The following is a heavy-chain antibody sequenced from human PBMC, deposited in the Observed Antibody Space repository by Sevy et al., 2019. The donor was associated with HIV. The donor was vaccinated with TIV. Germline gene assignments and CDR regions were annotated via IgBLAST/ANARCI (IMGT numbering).Heavy chain of an antibody. J-gene: IGHJ4*01. V-gene: IGHV4-34*01. CDR2: INHSGST. D-gene: IGHD3-22*01. Sequence: SETLSLTCTVYGGSFSADYWTWIRQPPGKGGEWIGEINHSGSTNYNPSLKSRVTISLDTSKNQFSLRLTSVTAADTAVFYCARGYDAGPLIYWGHGTLVTVSS. CDR1: GGSFSADY. CDR3: ARGYDAGPLIY.